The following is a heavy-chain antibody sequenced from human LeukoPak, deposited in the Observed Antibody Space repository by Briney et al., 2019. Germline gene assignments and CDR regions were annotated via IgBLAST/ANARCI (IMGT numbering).Heavy chain of an antibody. CDR3: ARNHYYVPGSSDS. Sequence: GGSLRLSCRASGFTFNDYHMSWLRQAPGKGLEWVSVISGNGGSTYYADSVKGRFTISRDNAKNSLYLQMNSLRGEDTAVYYCARNHYYVPGSSDSWGQGTIVTVSS. CDR1: GFTFNDYH. J-gene: IGHJ3*01. CDR2: ISGNGGST. V-gene: IGHV3-11*04. D-gene: IGHD3-10*01.